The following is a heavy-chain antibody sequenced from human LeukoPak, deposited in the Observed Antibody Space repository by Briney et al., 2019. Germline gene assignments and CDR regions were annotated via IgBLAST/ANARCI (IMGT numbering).Heavy chain of an antibody. D-gene: IGHD2-2*01. Sequence: GGSLRLSCAASGFTFSSYGMHWVRQAPGKGLEWVAVIPYDGSNKYYADSVKGRFTISRDNSKNTLYLQMNSLRAEDTAVYYCAKDRVGYCSSTSCYGEEYWGQGTLVTVSS. J-gene: IGHJ4*02. CDR2: IPYDGSNK. V-gene: IGHV3-30*18. CDR3: AKDRVGYCSSTSCYGEEY. CDR1: GFTFSSYG.